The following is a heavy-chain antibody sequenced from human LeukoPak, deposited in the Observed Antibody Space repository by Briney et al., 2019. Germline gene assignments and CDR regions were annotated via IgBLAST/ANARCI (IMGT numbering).Heavy chain of an antibody. CDR3: ARDGTVRGVGYYYGMDV. V-gene: IGHV4-34*01. CDR1: GGSFSGYY. CDR2: INHSGST. Sequence: SETLSLTCAVYGGSFSGYYWSWIRQPPGKGLEWIGEINHSGSTNYNPSLKSRVTISVDTSKNQFSLKLSSVTAADTAVYYCARDGTVRGVGYYYGMDVWGQGTTVTVSS. J-gene: IGHJ6*02. D-gene: IGHD3-10*01.